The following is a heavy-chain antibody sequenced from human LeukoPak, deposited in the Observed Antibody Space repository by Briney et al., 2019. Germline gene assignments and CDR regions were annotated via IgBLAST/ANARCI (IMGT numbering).Heavy chain of an antibody. CDR1: GGSFSGYY. Sequence: SETLSLTCAVYGGSFSGYYWSRIRQPPGKGLEWIGEINHSGSTNYNPSLKSRVTISVDTSKNQFSLKLSSVTAADTAVYYCAKDFELELPGGMDVWGQGTTVTVSS. D-gene: IGHD1-7*01. J-gene: IGHJ6*02. CDR3: AKDFELELPGGMDV. V-gene: IGHV4-34*01. CDR2: INHSGST.